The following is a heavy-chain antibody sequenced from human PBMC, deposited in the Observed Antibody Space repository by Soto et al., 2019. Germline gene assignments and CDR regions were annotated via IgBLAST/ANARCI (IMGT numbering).Heavy chain of an antibody. V-gene: IGHV1-18*01. Sequence: VKVSCKASGYTFTSYGISWVRQAPGQGLEWMGWVSAYNGDTNYAQNFQGRVTMTTDTSTSTAYMDLRSLRSDDTATYYCARDRGYCANGVCFRYDYWGQGTLVTVS. D-gene: IGHD2-8*01. J-gene: IGHJ4*02. CDR3: ARDRGYCANGVCFRYDY. CDR1: GYTFTSYG. CDR2: VSAYNGDT.